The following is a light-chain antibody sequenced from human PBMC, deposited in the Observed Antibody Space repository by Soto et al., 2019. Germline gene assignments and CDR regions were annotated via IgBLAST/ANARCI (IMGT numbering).Light chain of an antibody. J-gene: IGLJ1*01. Sequence: QSALTQPASVSGSPGQSITISCTGTSSDVGGYNYVSWYQHHPGKAPKLMIFDVSNRPSGVSNRFSGSKSGNTASLTISGLQAEDEADYYCSSNTASSTYVVGTGTKSPS. CDR2: DVS. V-gene: IGLV2-14*03. CDR3: SSNTASSTYV. CDR1: SSDVGGYNY.